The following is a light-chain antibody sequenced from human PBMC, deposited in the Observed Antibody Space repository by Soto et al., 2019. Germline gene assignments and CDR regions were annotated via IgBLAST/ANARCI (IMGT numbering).Light chain of an antibody. Sequence: EIVLTQSPATLSLSPGERATLSCRASQSISSYLAWYQQKPGQAPRLLIYDASNGATGIPARFSGSGSGADFTLTISGLESEDLAVYFCQQGSNWPFTFGGGTRVEIK. J-gene: IGKJ4*01. V-gene: IGKV3-11*01. CDR3: QQGSNWPFT. CDR2: DAS. CDR1: QSISSY.